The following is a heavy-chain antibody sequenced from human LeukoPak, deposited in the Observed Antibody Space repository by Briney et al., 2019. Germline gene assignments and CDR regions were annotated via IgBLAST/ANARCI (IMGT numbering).Heavy chain of an antibody. J-gene: IGHJ4*02. CDR3: ARLFSGSYYDGYYFDY. CDR1: GITFSSHW. Sequence: PGGSLRLSCATSGITFSSHWMSWVRQAPGKGLEWVAHIKQDGTEKNSVDSVKGRFTISRDNAKNSLYLRMNSLRAEDTAVYYCARLFSGSYYDGYYFDYWGQGTLVTVSS. D-gene: IGHD3-10*01. CDR2: IKQDGTEK. V-gene: IGHV3-7*01.